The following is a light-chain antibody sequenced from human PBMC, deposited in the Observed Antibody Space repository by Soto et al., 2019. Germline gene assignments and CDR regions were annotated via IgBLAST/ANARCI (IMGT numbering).Light chain of an antibody. V-gene: IGKV1-5*01. J-gene: IGKJ2*03. CDR1: QSIDRW. CDR2: DAS. CDR3: QQYNHYYS. Sequence: DIQLTQSPSPLSASVGDRVTITCRASQSIDRWLAWYQQKLGKAPELLIYDASSLEPGVPSRFSGSGSGTEFTLTINSLQPDDFATYYCQQYNHYYSFGQGTKLEIK.